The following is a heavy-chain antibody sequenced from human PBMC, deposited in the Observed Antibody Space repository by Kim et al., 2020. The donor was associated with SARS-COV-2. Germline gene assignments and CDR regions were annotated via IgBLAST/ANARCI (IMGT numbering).Heavy chain of an antibody. V-gene: IGHV3-48*02. J-gene: IGHJ4*02. D-gene: IGHD3-22*01. Sequence: GGSLRLSCAASGFIFSDYSMNWVRQAPGKGLEWISYISVGSRTIYYADSVKGRFTISRDNAKNSLYLQMNSLRDDDTAVYYCARDRRGLGVVITQYYFHFWGQGTLVTVSS. CDR1: GFIFSDYS. CDR3: ARDRRGLGVVITQYYFHF. CDR2: ISVGSRTI.